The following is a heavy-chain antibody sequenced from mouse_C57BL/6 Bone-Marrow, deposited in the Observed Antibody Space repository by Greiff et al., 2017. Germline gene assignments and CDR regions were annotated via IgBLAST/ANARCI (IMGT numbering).Heavy chain of an antibody. CDR3: ASNSGYWCFDV. V-gene: IGHV2-9-1*01. D-gene: IGHD1-3*01. Sequence: QVQLQQSGPGLVAPSQCLSISCTVSGFSLTSYSISWVRQPPGKGLEWLGVIWTGGGTNYNYALKYRLSISKDNSKSQVYLIMNSLQTADTARYYCASNSGYWCFDVWGAGTTVTVSS. CDR1: GFSLTSYS. CDR2: IWTGGGT. J-gene: IGHJ1*01.